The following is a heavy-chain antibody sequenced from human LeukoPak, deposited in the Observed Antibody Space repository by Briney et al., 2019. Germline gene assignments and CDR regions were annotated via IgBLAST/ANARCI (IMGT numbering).Heavy chain of an antibody. CDR3: AKDYGDYVFYFDY. V-gene: IGHV3-9*01. Sequence: GRSLRLSCAASGFTFDDYAMHWVRQAPGKGLEWVSGISWNSGSIGYADSVKGRFTISRDNAKNSLYLQMSSLRAEDTALYYCAKDYGDYVFYFDYWGQGTLVTVSS. CDR2: ISWNSGSI. J-gene: IGHJ4*02. D-gene: IGHD4-17*01. CDR1: GFTFDDYA.